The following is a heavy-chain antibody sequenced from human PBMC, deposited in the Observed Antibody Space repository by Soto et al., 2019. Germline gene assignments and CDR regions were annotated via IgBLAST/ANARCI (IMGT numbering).Heavy chain of an antibody. CDR1: GDSNNSGGSY. D-gene: IGHD4-17*01. J-gene: IGHJ4*02. Sequence: SETLSLTCTVSGDSNNSGGSYWSWIRQHPGKGLAFIGYIYRSGSTYYNPSLKSRVTISLETSKNQFSLNLSSVTAADTAVYYCARAVTPHYFDYWGQGTLVTVSS. CDR3: ARAVTPHYFDY. CDR2: IYRSGST. V-gene: IGHV4-31*03.